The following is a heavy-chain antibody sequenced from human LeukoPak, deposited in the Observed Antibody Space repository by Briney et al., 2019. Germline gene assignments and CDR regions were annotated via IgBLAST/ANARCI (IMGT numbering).Heavy chain of an antibody. CDR3: ARVYYGSGSYYSGGSFFDY. J-gene: IGHJ4*02. CDR2: ISNSDNST. V-gene: IGHV3-23*01. Sequence: GGSLRLSCAASGFSFSIHDMTWVRQAPGKGLEWVSTISNSDNSTYYADSVKGRFTFSRDNSKNTLYLQMNSLRAEDTAVYYCARVYYGSGSYYSGGSFFDYWGQGTLVTVSS. D-gene: IGHD3-10*01. CDR1: GFSFSIHD.